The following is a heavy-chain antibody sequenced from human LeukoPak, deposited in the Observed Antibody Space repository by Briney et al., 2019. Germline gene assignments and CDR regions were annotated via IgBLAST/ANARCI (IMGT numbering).Heavy chain of an antibody. CDR3: AKGHKWLPLDY. CDR1: GFTFSSYA. J-gene: IGHJ4*02. V-gene: IGHV3-23*01. CDR2: ISGDGGST. D-gene: IGHD6-19*01. Sequence: GGSLRLSCAASGFTFSSYAMSWVRQAPGKGLEWVSAISGDGGSTYYADSVKGRFTISRDNSNNTLYLQMNSLRAEDTAVYYCAKGHKWLPLDYWGQGTLVTVSS.